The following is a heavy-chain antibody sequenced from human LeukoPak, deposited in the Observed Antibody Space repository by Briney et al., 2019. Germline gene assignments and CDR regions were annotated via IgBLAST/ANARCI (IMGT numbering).Heavy chain of an antibody. CDR2: INPNSGDR. J-gene: IGHJ4*02. CDR1: GYTFTGYY. CDR3: ARDRRTGNTIY. Sequence: ASVKVSCKASGYTFTGYYMHWVRQAPGQGLEWMGWINPNSGDRNYAQKFQGRLTMTRDTAITTAYMELSGLRSDDTAVYYCARDRRTGNTIYWGQGTLVTVSS. D-gene: IGHD4-23*01. V-gene: IGHV1-2*02.